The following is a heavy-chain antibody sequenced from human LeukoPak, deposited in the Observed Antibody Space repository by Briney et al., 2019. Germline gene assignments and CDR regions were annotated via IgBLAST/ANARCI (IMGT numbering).Heavy chain of an antibody. V-gene: IGHV3-21*01. D-gene: IGHD5-24*01. CDR3: TRAPPGRDGYSEY. Sequence: PGGSLRLSCAASGFXFSSYTINWVRQAPGEGLEWVSSISDTSTYIYYADSVEGRFTISRDNAKSSLFLQMNSLRAEDTAVYYCTRAPPGRDGYSEYWGQGTVVTVST. J-gene: IGHJ4*02. CDR1: GFXFSSYT. CDR2: ISDTSTYI.